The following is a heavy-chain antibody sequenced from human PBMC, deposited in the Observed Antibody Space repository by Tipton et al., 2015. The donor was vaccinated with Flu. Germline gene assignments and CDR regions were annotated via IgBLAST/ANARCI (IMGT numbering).Heavy chain of an antibody. CDR3: ARGSGSGTDVTFYF. Sequence: LRLSCTVSGGSMSSFYWTWIRQPAGKGLEWIGRMYVSGSAKYNPSLKSRVTMSVDTSKNQFSLKLSSVTAADTAVYYCARGSGSGTDVTFYFWGQGTLVTVSS. V-gene: IGHV4-4*07. CDR2: MYVSGSA. CDR1: GGSMSSFY. D-gene: IGHD3-10*01. J-gene: IGHJ4*02.